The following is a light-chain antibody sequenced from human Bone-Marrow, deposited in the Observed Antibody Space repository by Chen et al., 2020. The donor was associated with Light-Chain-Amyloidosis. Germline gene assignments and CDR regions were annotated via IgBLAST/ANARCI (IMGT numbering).Light chain of an antibody. CDR1: QTISINY. CDR3: QQYGTSPLT. Sequence: DIVLTLSPGTLSLSPGEGANLSCRASQTISINYLTWYQQKFGQAPRLLIYGSSSRATGIPDRFTGSGSGTDFTLTINRLEPEDFAMYYCQQYGTSPLTFGGGTKVEIK. V-gene: IGKV3-20*01. CDR2: GSS. J-gene: IGKJ4*01.